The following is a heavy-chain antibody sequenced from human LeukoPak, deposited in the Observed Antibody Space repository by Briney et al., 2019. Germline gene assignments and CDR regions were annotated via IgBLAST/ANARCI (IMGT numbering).Heavy chain of an antibody. Sequence: PGGSLRLSCAAFGFTFSNAWMSWVRQAPGKGLEWVGRIKSKTDGGTTDYAAPVKGRFTISRDDSKNTLYLQMNSLKTEDTAVYYCTTSTYSPSSFDYWGQGTLVTVSS. CDR1: GFTFSNAW. CDR3: TTSTYSPSSFDY. D-gene: IGHD2-15*01. CDR2: IKSKTDGGTT. J-gene: IGHJ4*02. V-gene: IGHV3-15*01.